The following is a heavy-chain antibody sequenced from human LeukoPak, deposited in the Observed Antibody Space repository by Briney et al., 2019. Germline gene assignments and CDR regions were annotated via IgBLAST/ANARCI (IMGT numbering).Heavy chain of an antibody. CDR1: SYTFTNYG. V-gene: IGHV1-18*01. J-gene: IGHJ4*02. CDR3: ARGRDGYNPTADY. Sequence: GASVKVSCKASSYTFTNYGVIWVRQAPGQGLEWMGWISAYNGNTNYAQKLQGRVTMTTDTSTSTAYMELRSLRSDDTAVYYCARGRDGYNPTADYWGQGTLVTVSS. CDR2: ISAYNGNT. D-gene: IGHD5-24*01.